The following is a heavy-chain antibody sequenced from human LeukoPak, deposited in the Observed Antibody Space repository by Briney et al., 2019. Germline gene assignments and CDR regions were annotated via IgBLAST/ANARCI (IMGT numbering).Heavy chain of an antibody. J-gene: IGHJ4*02. CDR2: IYYSGST. V-gene: IGHV4-59*01. CDR1: DGSINSYY. CDR3: ARVEVTAFDY. Sequence: SETLSLTCSVSDGSINSYYWSWIRQPPGKGLEWIGYIYYSGSTNYNPSLKSRVTISVDTSKNQFSLKLSSVTAADTAVYYCARVEVTAFDYWGQGTLVTVSS. D-gene: IGHD4-11*01.